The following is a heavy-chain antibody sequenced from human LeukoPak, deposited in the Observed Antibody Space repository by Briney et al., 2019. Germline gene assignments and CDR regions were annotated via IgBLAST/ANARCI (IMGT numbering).Heavy chain of an antibody. J-gene: IGHJ4*02. Sequence: SVKVSCKASGGTFSSYAISWVRQAPGQGLEWMGGIIPIFGTANYAQKFQGRVTITADESTSTAYMELSSLRSEDTAVYYCVRDLEVAGTGPFDYWGQGTLVTVSS. CDR1: GGTFSSYA. V-gene: IGHV1-69*13. CDR2: IIPIFGTA. D-gene: IGHD6-19*01. CDR3: VRDLEVAGTGPFDY.